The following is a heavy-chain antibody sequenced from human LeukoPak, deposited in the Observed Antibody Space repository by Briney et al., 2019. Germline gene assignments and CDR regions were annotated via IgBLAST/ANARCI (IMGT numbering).Heavy chain of an antibody. CDR1: GVSISNYY. J-gene: IGHJ3*02. CDR3: AKERRELRGDAFDI. V-gene: IGHV4-4*07. D-gene: IGHD1-26*01. CDR2: IYSSGNT. Sequence: PSETLSLTCIVSGVSISNYYWTWIRQSAGKGLEWIGRIYSSGNTNYNPSLKSRVTMSIDTANNQFSLKLSSVTAADTAVYYCAKERRELRGDAFDIWGQGTMVTVSS.